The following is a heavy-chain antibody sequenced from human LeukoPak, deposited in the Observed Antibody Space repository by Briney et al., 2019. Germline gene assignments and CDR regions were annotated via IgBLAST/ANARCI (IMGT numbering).Heavy chain of an antibody. D-gene: IGHD3-10*01. CDR3: ARDVRYGSGIIGY. CDR1: GFTFSSYS. V-gene: IGHV3-21*01. Sequence: PGGSLRLSCAASGFTFSSYSMNWARQAPGKGLEWVSSISSSSSYIYYADSVKGRFTISRDNAKNSLYLQMNSLRAEDTAVYYCARDVRYGSGIIGYWGQGTLVTVSS. J-gene: IGHJ4*02. CDR2: ISSSSSYI.